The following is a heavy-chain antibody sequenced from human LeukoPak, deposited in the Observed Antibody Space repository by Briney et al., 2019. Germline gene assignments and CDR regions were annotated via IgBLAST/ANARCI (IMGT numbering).Heavy chain of an antibody. J-gene: IGHJ4*02. Sequence: ASVKVSCKASGYTFTSYYMHWVRQAPGQGLEWMGIIHPSGGMTSYAQKFQGRVTMTRDTSTSTVYMELSSLRSEDTAVYYCARGRDSSGWSNRWYYWGQGTLVTVSS. CDR3: ARGRDSSGWSNRWYY. V-gene: IGHV1-46*01. CDR2: IHPSGGMT. D-gene: IGHD6-19*01. CDR1: GYTFTSYY.